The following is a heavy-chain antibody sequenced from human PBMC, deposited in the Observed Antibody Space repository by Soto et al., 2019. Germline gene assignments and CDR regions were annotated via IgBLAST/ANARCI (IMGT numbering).Heavy chain of an antibody. Sequence: EVQVVESGGDLVNPGGSLRLSCAASGVTVTNAWMHWVRQAPGKGLEWVGRIKSKVDGETTDYSAPVKGRFTISRDDSQATFYLQMNSLKTDDTALYYRTILGYWGQGTLVTVSS. CDR1: GVTVTNAW. V-gene: IGHV3-15*07. CDR2: IKSKVDGETT. D-gene: IGHD7-27*01. CDR3: TILGY. J-gene: IGHJ4*02.